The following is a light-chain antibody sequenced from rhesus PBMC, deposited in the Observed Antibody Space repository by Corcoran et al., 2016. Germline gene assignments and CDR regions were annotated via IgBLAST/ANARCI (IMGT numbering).Light chain of an antibody. CDR2: YDS. Sequence: SYDVTQPRSVSVSSGQTASITCGGDNIGSKNVHWYQQKPAQAPVLVIYYDSDRPSGIPERFSGSNSGNTATLTISGVEAGDEADYYCHMWDSSTYIFGTGTRLTVL. CDR3: HMWDSSTYI. V-gene: IGLV3-29*01. J-gene: IGLJ1*01. CDR1: NIGSKN.